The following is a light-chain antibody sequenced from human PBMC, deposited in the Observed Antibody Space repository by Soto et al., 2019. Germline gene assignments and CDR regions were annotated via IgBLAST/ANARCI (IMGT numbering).Light chain of an antibody. Sequence: EIVLTQSPVTLSLSPGERATLSCRASLSVSTSLDWYQQKPGQSPRLLIYDAAHRATGIPVRFSGGGSGTDFTLTISGLEPEDSAVYYCQQRSKWPLTFGGGTKVEIK. CDR2: DAA. CDR3: QQRSKWPLT. J-gene: IGKJ4*01. V-gene: IGKV3-11*01. CDR1: LSVSTS.